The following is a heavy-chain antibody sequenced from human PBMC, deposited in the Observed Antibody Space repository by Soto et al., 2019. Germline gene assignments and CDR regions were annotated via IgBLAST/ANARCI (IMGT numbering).Heavy chain of an antibody. J-gene: IGHJ6*02. CDR1: GYSFTSYW. CDR2: IYPCDSDT. Sequence: GESLKISCKGSGYSFTSYWIGWVRQMPGKGLEWMGIIYPCDSDTRYSPSFQGQVTISADKSISTAYLQWSSLKASDTAMYYCARLDSRGQYGDYVRFFYYGMDVWGQGTTVTVSS. D-gene: IGHD4-17*01. CDR3: ARLDSRGQYGDYVRFFYYGMDV. V-gene: IGHV5-51*01.